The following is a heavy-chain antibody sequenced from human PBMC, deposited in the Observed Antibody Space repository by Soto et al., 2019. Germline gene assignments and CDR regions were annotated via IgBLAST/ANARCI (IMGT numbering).Heavy chain of an antibody. V-gene: IGHV3-21*01. CDR3: ARHSGPSIAAFPTTDGMDV. Sequence: PGGSLRLSXAASGFTFSSYSMNWVRQAPGKGLEWVSSISSSSSYIYYADSVKGRFTISRDNAKNSLYLQMYSLRAEDTAVYYCARHSGPSIAAFPTTDGMDVWGQGTTVTVSS. CDR2: ISSSSSYI. J-gene: IGHJ6*02. D-gene: IGHD6-6*01. CDR1: GFTFSSYS.